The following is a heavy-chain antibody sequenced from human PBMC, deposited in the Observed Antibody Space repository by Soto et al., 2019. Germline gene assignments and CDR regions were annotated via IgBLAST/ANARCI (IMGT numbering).Heavy chain of an antibody. J-gene: IGHJ4*02. CDR2: IYYSGST. V-gene: IGHV4-59*01. D-gene: IGHD2-8*01. CDR3: ARVLRAREWYFHY. CDR1: GGSISSYC. Sequence: PSETLSLTCTVSGGSISSYCWSWIRQPPGKGLEWIGYIYYSGSTNYNPSLKSRVTISVDTSKNQFSLKLSSVTAADTAVYYCARVLRAREWYFHYWGQGTLLTVS.